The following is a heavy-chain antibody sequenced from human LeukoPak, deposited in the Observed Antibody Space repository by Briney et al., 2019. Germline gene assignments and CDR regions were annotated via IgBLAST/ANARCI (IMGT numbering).Heavy chain of an antibody. Sequence: SETLSLTCTVSGGSISSSSYYWGWIRQPPGKGLEWIGSIYYSGSTYYNPSLKSRVTISVDTSKNQFSLKLSSVTAADTAVYYCAREYYYDSSGYWNWFDPWGQGTLVTVSS. CDR2: IYYSGST. D-gene: IGHD3-22*01. CDR1: GGSISSSSYY. J-gene: IGHJ5*02. V-gene: IGHV4-39*07. CDR3: AREYYYDSSGYWNWFDP.